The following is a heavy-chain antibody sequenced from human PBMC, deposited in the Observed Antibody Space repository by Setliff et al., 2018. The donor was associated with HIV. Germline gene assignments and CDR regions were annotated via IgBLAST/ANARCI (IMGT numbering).Heavy chain of an antibody. D-gene: IGHD3-3*01. J-gene: IGHJ4*02. Sequence: ASVKVSCKASGYTFTDYYVHWVRQAPGQGLEWVGCINPKSGDTEYAGKFQGRVTLTRDTSINTAYMEVTRLTSDDTAVYYCAGVSSQFSEWRKDYFEYWGRGSLVTVSS. CDR2: INPKSGDT. V-gene: IGHV1-2*02. CDR1: GYTFTDYY. CDR3: AGVSSQFSEWRKDYFEY.